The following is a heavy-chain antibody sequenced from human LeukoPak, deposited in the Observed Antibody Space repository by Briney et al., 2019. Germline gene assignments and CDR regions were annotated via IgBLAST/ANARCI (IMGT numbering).Heavy chain of an antibody. CDR3: AREGRVYYDILTGYYSAFDY. CDR2: ISAYNGNT. Sequence: ASVKVSCKASGYTFTSYGISWVRQAPGQGLEWMGWISAYNGNTNYAQKLQGRVTMTTDTSTSTAYMELRSLRSDDTAVYYCAREGRVYYDILTGYYSAFDYWGQGTLVTVSS. V-gene: IGHV1-18*01. CDR1: GYTFTSYG. D-gene: IGHD3-9*01. J-gene: IGHJ4*02.